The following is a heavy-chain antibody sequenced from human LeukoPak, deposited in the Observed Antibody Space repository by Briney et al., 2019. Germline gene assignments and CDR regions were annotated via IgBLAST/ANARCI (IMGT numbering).Heavy chain of an antibody. J-gene: IGHJ4*02. D-gene: IGHD5-12*01. Sequence: GASVKVSCKASGGTFTSYAISWVRQAPGQGLEWMGGIIPIFGTANYAQKFQGRVTTTADESTSTAYMELSSLRSEDTAVYYCARSRYSGYDIFDYWGQGTLVTVSS. V-gene: IGHV1-69*13. CDR2: IIPIFGTA. CDR3: ARSRYSGYDIFDY. CDR1: GGTFTSYA.